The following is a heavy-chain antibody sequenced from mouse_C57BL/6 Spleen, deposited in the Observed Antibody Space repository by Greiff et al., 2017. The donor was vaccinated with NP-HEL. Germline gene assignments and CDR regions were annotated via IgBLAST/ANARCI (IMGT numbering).Heavy chain of an antibody. D-gene: IGHD2-3*01. V-gene: IGHV1-82*01. CDR3: ASPRWLNY. J-gene: IGHJ4*01. CDR1: GYAFSSSW. Sequence: VKVVESGPELVKPGASVKISCKASGYAFSSSWLNWVKQRPGKGLEWIGRIYPGDGDTNYNGKFKGKATLTADKSSSTAYMQLSSLTSEDSAVYFCASPRWLNYWGQGTSVTVSS. CDR2: IYPGDGDT.